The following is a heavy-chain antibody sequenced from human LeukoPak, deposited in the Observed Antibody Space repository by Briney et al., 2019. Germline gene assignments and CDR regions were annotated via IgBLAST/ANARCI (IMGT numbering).Heavy chain of an antibody. V-gene: IGHV3-23*01. D-gene: IGHD2-8*02. J-gene: IGHJ4*02. CDR3: ATYRQVLLPFES. Sequence: GGTLRLSCAASGFTFSSYGMSWVRQAPGKGLEWVSTISGSGGSTYYADSVKGRFTISRDNSKSTLSLQMNSLRAEDTAIYYCATYRQVLLPFESWGQGTLVTVSS. CDR1: GFTFSSYG. CDR2: ISGSGGST.